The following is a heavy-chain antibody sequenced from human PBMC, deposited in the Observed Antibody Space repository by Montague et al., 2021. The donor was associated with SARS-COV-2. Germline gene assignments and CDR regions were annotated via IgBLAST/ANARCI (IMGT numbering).Heavy chain of an antibody. Sequence: SETLSLTCTVSGGSISNYYWSWIRQPPGKGLELIGYSYYSGSTNYNPSLKSRVTISVDTSKSQISMKLSSVTAADTAVYDCARVQRGYYYGLGVCAPFDYWAQGTLVTVSS. CDR2: SYYSGST. CDR3: ARVQRGYYYGLGVCAPFDY. D-gene: IGHD3-10*01. CDR1: GGSISNYY. V-gene: IGHV4-59*01. J-gene: IGHJ4*02.